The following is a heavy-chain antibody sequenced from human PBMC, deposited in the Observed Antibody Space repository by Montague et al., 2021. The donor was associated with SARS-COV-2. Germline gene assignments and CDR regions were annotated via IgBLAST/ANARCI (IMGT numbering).Heavy chain of an antibody. V-gene: IGHV3-53*01. CDR3: AKGGAQGPRSFDY. CDR1: GFSVSSNY. J-gene: IGHJ4*02. Sequence: SLRLSCAASGFSVSSNYLNWVRQAPGKGLEWVSFIGSGGGTYYAXSVKGRFTISGDTSRNTLYLQMNSLRAEDTAVYYCAKGGAQGPRSFDYWGQGTLVTVSS. CDR2: IGSGGGT. D-gene: IGHD1-26*01.